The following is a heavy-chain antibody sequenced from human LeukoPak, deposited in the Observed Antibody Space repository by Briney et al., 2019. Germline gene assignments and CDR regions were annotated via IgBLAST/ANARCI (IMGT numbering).Heavy chain of an antibody. CDR3: ARGPSIAARYDALDI. V-gene: IGHV3-48*03. Sequence: GGSLRLSCAASEFTFTSYELNWVRQAPGRGLEWVSYISSSGNTISYADSVKGRFTISRDNAKNSLYLQVISLRAEDTAVYYCARGPSIAARYDALDIWGQGTMVTVSS. D-gene: IGHD6-6*01. CDR1: EFTFTSYE. CDR2: ISSSGNTI. J-gene: IGHJ3*02.